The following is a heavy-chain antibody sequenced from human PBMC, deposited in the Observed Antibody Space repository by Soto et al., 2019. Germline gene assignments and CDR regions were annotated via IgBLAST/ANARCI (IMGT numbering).Heavy chain of an antibody. CDR3: ARGQEGVVATH. J-gene: IGHJ4*02. V-gene: IGHV4-34*01. CDR2: IKDGGRT. Sequence: QVQLQQWGAGLLKPSETRSLNCVVNGGSLSGYYWSWIRQRPGKGLEWIGEIKDGGRTNYSPSTKSRATISSATSNNQFALRLYSVTASDTGVYYCARGQEGVVATHWDQGTLVSVS. D-gene: IGHD5-12*01. CDR1: GGSLSGYY.